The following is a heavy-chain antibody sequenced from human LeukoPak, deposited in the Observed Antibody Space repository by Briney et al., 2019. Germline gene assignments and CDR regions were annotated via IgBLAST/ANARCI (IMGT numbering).Heavy chain of an antibody. J-gene: IGHJ4*02. CDR2: INPNSGGT. CDR1: GYTFTGYY. D-gene: IGHD5-18*01. V-gene: IGHV1-2*02. CDR3: ARDLDVDTAMVVFDY. Sequence: ASVKVSCKASGYTFTGYYMHWVRQAPGQGLEWMGWINPNSGGTNYAQKFQGRVTMTRDTSISTAYMELSRLRSDDTAVYYCARDLDVDTAMVVFDYWGQGTLVTVSS.